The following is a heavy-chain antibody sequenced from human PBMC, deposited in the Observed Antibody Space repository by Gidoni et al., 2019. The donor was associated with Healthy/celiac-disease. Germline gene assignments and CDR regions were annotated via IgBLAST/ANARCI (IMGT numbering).Heavy chain of an antibody. D-gene: IGHD6-13*01. CDR3: ATGIAAAGYFDY. CDR2: IYYSGST. Sequence: QVQLQESGPGLGKPSETLSRTCTVSGGSISRYYWSWIRQPPGKGLEWIGYIYYSGSTNYNPSLKSRVTISVDTSKNQFSLKLSSVTAADTAVYYCATGIAAAGYFDYWGRGTLVTVSS. J-gene: IGHJ4*02. V-gene: IGHV4-59*01. CDR1: GGSISRYY.